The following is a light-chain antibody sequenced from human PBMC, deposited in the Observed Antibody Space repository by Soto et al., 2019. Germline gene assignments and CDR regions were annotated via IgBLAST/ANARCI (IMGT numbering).Light chain of an antibody. J-gene: IGLJ1*01. CDR1: SSDVGGYNY. V-gene: IGLV2-14*03. Sequence: QSVLTQPASVSGSPGQSITISCTGTSSDVGGYNYVSWYQHHPGKAPKLMIYDVTNRPSGVSYRFSGSKSGNTASLTISGLQAEDEAHYYCSSYTSSSTYVFGTGTKVTVL. CDR2: DVT. CDR3: SSYTSSSTYV.